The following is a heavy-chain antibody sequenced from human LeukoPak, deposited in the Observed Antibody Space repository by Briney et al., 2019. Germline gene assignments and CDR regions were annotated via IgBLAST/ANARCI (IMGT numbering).Heavy chain of an antibody. CDR1: GHSFTNYS. CDR2: IDPSDSYT. CDR3: AREGYYYYNMDV. J-gene: IGHJ6*02. V-gene: IGHV5-10-1*01. Sequence: GESLKISCKGSGHSFTNYSIIWVRQMPGKGLEWMGRIDPSDSYTNYSPSFKGHVTISADKSIRTAYLRWSSLKASDTAMYYCAREGYYYYNMDVWGQGTTVTVSS.